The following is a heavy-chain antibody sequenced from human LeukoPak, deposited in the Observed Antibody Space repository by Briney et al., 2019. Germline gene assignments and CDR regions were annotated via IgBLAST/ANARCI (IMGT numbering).Heavy chain of an antibody. V-gene: IGHV3-21*01. CDR1: GFTFSSYS. D-gene: IGHD6-13*01. J-gene: IGHJ4*02. CDR3: ARVAQGSSSWPQLYYFDY. Sequence: GGSLRLSCAASGFTFSSYSMNWVRQAPGKGLEWVSSISSSSSYIYYADSVKGRFTISRDNAKNSLYLQMNSLRAEDTAVYYCARVAQGSSSWPQLYYFDYWGQGTLVTVPS. CDR2: ISSSSSYI.